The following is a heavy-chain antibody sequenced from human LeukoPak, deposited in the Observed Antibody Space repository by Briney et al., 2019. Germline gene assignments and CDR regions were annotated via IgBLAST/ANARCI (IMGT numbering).Heavy chain of an antibody. D-gene: IGHD1-26*01. CDR3: ARSSDAFVGATKSYFQH. Sequence: GGSLGLSCVASGFTFSSNDMSWVRQAPGKGLEWVSSISSSSSYIYYADSLKGRFTISRDNAKNSLYLQMNSLRAEDTAVYYCARSSDAFVGATKSYFQHWGQGTLVTVSS. J-gene: IGHJ1*01. CDR2: ISSSSSYI. CDR1: GFTFSSND. V-gene: IGHV3-21*01.